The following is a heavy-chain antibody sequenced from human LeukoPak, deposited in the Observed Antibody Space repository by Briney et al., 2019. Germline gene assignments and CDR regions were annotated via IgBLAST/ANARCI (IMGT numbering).Heavy chain of an antibody. V-gene: IGHV3-7*04. D-gene: IGHD6-19*01. CDR2: IKQAGGGK. CDR1: GFTFSTYS. Sequence: GGSLRLSCAASGFTFSTYSMSWVRQAPGKGLEWVANIKQAGGGKNYVDSVKGRFTISRDNAQNSLYLQMNSLRADDTAVYYFPRARIAVAGTDDYWGQGTLVTVSS. CDR3: PRARIAVAGTDDY. J-gene: IGHJ4*02.